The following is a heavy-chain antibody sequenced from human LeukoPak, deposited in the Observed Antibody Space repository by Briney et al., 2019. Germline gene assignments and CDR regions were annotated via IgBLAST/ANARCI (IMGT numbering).Heavy chain of an antibody. CDR1: GGSISTYY. CDR2: IYYSGST. CDR3: ARGSVGASTDYYYYYMDV. D-gene: IGHD1-26*01. J-gene: IGHJ6*03. Sequence: SETLSLTCTVSGGSISTYYWSWIRQPPGKGLEWIGYIYYSGSTNYNPPLKSRVTIPVDTSKNQFSLRLSSVTAADTAVYYCARGSVGASTDYYYYYMDVWGKGTTVTVSS. V-gene: IGHV4-59*01.